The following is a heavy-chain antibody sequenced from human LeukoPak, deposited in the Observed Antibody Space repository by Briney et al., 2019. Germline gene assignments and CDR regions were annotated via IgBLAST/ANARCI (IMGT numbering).Heavy chain of an antibody. CDR3: ARDNLGQQLVRNWFDP. V-gene: IGHV1-46*01. D-gene: IGHD6-13*01. CDR2: INPSGGST. CDR1: GYTFTSYY. J-gene: IGHJ5*02. Sequence: ASVKVSCKASGYTFTSYYMHWVRQAPGQGLEWMGIINPSGGSTSYAQKFQGRVTMTRDMSTSTVYMELSSLRSEDTAVYYCARDNLGQQLVRNWFDPWGQGTLVTASS.